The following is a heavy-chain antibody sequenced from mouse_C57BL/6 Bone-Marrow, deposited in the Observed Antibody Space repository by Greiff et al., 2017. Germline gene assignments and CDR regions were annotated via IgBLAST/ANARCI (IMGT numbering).Heavy chain of an antibody. CDR1: GYTFTSYW. J-gene: IGHJ1*03. CDR2: INPSNGGT. CDR3: ARTSYYGRWYWYFDV. V-gene: IGHV1-53*01. D-gene: IGHD1-1*01. Sequence: QVQLQQPGTELVKPGASVKLSCKASGYTFTSYWMHWVKQRPGQGLEWIGNINPSNGGTNYNEKFQSKATLTVDKSSSTAYMQLSSLTSEDSAVYLCARTSYYGRWYWYFDVWGTGTTVSVTS.